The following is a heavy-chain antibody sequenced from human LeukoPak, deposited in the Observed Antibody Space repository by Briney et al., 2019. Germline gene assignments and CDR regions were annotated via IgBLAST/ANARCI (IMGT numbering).Heavy chain of an antibody. CDR3: ALEMATLVY. Sequence: SETLSLTCAVYGGSFSGYYWSWIRQPPGKGLEWIGEINHSGSTNHNPSLKSRVTISVDTSKNQFSLKLSSVTAADTAVYYCALEMATLVYWGQGTLVTVSS. CDR2: INHSGST. J-gene: IGHJ4*02. D-gene: IGHD5-24*01. CDR1: GGSFSGYY. V-gene: IGHV4-34*01.